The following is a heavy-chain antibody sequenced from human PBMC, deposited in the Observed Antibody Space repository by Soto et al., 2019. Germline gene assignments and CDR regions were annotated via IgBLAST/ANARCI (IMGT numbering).Heavy chain of an antibody. J-gene: IGHJ6*02. Sequence: GGALRVSCAASGFTFSSYGMHWVRQAPGKGLEWVAVISYDGSNKYYADSVKGRFTISRDNSKNTLYLQMNSLRAEDTAVYYCAKDQGYYDSTDYYGMDVWGQGTTVTVS. D-gene: IGHD3-22*01. V-gene: IGHV3-30*18. CDR2: ISYDGSNK. CDR3: AKDQGYYDSTDYYGMDV. CDR1: GFTFSSYG.